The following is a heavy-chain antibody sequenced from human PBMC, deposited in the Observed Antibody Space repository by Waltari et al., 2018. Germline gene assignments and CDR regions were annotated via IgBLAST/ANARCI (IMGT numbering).Heavy chain of an antibody. J-gene: IGHJ3*02. D-gene: IGHD4-17*01. Sequence: EVQLVQSGAEVKKPGESLKISCKGSGYSFTSYWIGWVRQMPGKGLEWMGIIYPVDSDTRYSPSFQGQGTISADKSISTAYLQWSSLKASDTAMYYCARHKEGDYHVGGAFDIWGQGTMVTVSS. CDR3: ARHKEGDYHVGGAFDI. CDR2: IYPVDSDT. V-gene: IGHV5-51*01. CDR1: GYSFTSYW.